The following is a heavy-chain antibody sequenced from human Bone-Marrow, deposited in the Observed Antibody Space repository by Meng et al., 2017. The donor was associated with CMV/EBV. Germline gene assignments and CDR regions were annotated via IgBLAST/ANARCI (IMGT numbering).Heavy chain of an antibody. D-gene: IGHD4-11*01. CDR2: ISSSGSTI. CDR1: GFTFSSYE. V-gene: IGHV3-48*03. CDR3: ARVTHDYWWFDP. Sequence: GGSLRLSCAASGFTFSSYEMNWVRQAPGKGLEWVSYISSSGSTIYYADSVTGRFTISRDNAKNSLYLQMNSLRAEDTAVYYCARVTHDYWWFDPWGQGTLVTVSS. J-gene: IGHJ5*02.